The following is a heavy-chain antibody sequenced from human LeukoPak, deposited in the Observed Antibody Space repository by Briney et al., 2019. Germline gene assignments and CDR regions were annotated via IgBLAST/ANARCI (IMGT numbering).Heavy chain of an antibody. CDR3: ARFHSGPSGWYVLWYFDL. D-gene: IGHD6-19*01. V-gene: IGHV4-4*09. Sequence: SETLSLTCTVSGVSVTSFYWSWIRQPPGKGLEWLGYIYNSENTNYNSSLESRVTMSVDTSKNQLFLKLSSVTAADTAVYYCARFHSGPSGWYVLWYFDLWGRGTLVTVSS. J-gene: IGHJ2*01. CDR2: IYNSENT. CDR1: GVSVTSFY.